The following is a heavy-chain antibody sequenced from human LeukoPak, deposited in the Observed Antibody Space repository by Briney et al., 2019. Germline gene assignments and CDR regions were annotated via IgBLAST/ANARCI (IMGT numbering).Heavy chain of an antibody. D-gene: IGHD3-9*01. CDR3: ARSLILTGYYTFDY. J-gene: IGHJ4*02. CDR1: GFTFSSYG. Sequence: GGSLRLSCAASGFTFSSYGMHWVRQAPGKGLEWVAVIWYDGSNKYYADSVKGRFTISRDNSKNTLYLQMNSLRAEDTAVYYCARSLILTGYYTFDYWGQGTLVTVSS. CDR2: IWYDGSNK. V-gene: IGHV3-33*01.